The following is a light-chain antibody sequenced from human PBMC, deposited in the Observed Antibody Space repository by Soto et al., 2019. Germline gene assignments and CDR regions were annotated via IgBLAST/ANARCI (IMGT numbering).Light chain of an antibody. CDR2: EVS. Sequence: QSVLTQPASVTGSPGQSITISCTGTSSDVGLYDYVSWYQQYPGKVPKLIIYEVSNRPSGISDRFSGSKSGNTASLTISRFQSEDEADYYCCSYTSSDTYVFGTGTKVTVL. CDR1: SSDVGLYDY. J-gene: IGLJ1*01. CDR3: CSYTSSDTYV. V-gene: IGLV2-14*01.